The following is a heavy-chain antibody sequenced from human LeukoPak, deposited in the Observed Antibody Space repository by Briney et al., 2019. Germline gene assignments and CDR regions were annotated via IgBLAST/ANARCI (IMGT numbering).Heavy chain of an antibody. Sequence: GGSLRLSCAASGFTFSSYAMHWVRQAPGKGLEWVAVISYDGSNKYYADSVKGRFTISRDNSKNTLYLQMNSLRAEGTAVYYCASDRSGTAYYYYYYGMDVWGQGTTVTVSS. CDR2: ISYDGSNK. J-gene: IGHJ6*02. V-gene: IGHV3-30-3*01. D-gene: IGHD2-2*01. CDR3: ASDRSGTAYYYYYYGMDV. CDR1: GFTFSSYA.